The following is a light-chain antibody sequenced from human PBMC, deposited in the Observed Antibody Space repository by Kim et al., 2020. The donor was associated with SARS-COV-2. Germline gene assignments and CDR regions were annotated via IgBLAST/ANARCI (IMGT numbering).Light chain of an antibody. J-gene: IGKJ1*01. V-gene: IGKV1-39*01. CDR2: VAS. CDR1: QTISSY. Sequence: ASVGARVTITCQASQTISSYLNWYQQKPGNAPKLLIYVASSLQSGVPSRFSGSGSGTDFTLTISSLQPEDFATYHCQQSYSAPWTFGQGTKVDIK. CDR3: QQSYSAPWT.